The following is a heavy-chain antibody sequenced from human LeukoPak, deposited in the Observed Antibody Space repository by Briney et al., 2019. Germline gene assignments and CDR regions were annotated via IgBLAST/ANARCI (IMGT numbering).Heavy chain of an antibody. CDR2: IKQDGSEK. CDR1: GFTFSSYW. V-gene: IGHV3-7*05. Sequence: SGGSLRLSCAASGFTFSSYWMTWVRQAPGKGLEWVANIKQDGSEKYYVDSVKGRFTISRDNAKNSLYLQMNSLEAEDTAAYYCARRGTSSSWAHFDYWGQGTLVTVSS. D-gene: IGHD6-13*01. CDR3: ARRGTSSSWAHFDY. J-gene: IGHJ4*02.